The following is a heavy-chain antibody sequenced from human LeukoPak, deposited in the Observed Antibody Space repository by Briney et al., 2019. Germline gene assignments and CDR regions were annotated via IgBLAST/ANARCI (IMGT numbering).Heavy chain of an antibody. J-gene: IGHJ6*02. CDR2: ISYDGSNK. CDR1: GFTFSSYG. CDR3: ANTIRFGDHYGMDV. D-gene: IGHD3-10*01. V-gene: IGHV3-30*18. Sequence: GRSLRLSCAASGFTFSSYGMHWVRQAPGKGLEWVAVISYDGSNKYYADSVKGRFTISRDNSKNTLYLQMNSLRAEDTAVYYCANTIRFGDHYGMDVWGQGTTVTVS.